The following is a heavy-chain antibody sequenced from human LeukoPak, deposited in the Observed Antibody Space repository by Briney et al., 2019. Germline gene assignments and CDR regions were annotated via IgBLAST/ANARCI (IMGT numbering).Heavy chain of an antibody. CDR3: ASGYSSSWYDRGYWGYFDY. CDR2: INHSGGT. D-gene: IGHD6-13*01. J-gene: IGHJ4*02. Sequence: SETLSLTCAFYGGSFSGYYWSWIRQPPGKGLEWIGEINHSGGTKYNPSLKSRVTISVDTSKNQFSLKLSSVTAADTAVYYCASGYSSSWYDRGYWGYFDYWGQGTLVTVSS. V-gene: IGHV4-34*01. CDR1: GGSFSGYY.